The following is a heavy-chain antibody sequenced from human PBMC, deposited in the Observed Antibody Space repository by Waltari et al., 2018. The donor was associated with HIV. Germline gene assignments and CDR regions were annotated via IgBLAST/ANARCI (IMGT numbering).Heavy chain of an antibody. CDR1: GDSISNYY. J-gene: IGHJ4*02. D-gene: IGHD2-21*02. CDR2: IYKSGST. Sequence: QVQLQESGPGLVKPSETLSLTCTVSGDSISNYYWNWIRQYPEKGLEWIGYIYKSGSTNYNPSLKSRVSISMDTSKKEFSLKLRSVTAADTAVYFCSRSRDGDNWGPGHWGQGTLVTVSS. V-gene: IGHV4-59*01. CDR3: SRSRDGDNWGPGH.